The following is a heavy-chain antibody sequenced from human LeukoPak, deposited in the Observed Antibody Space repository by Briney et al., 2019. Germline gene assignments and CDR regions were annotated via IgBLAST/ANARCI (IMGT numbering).Heavy chain of an antibody. J-gene: IGHJ3*02. CDR1: GGSISSYY. CDR3: ARAEFGVKRLGYGAFDI. Sequence: PSETLSLTCTVSGGSISSYYWSWIRQPPGKGLEWIGYIYYSGSTNYNPSLKSRVTISVDTSKNQFSLKLSSVTAADTAVYYCARAEFGVKRLGYGAFDIWGQGTMVTVSS. CDR2: IYYSGST. V-gene: IGHV4-59*08. D-gene: IGHD6-25*01.